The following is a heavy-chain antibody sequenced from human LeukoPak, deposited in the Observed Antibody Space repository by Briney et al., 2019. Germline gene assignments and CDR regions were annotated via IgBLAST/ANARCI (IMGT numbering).Heavy chain of an antibody. Sequence: ASVKVSCKASGYTFTSYAMHWVRQAPGQRLEWMGWINAGNGNTKYSQKFQGRVTITRDTSASTAYMELSSLRSEDTAVYYCARDLSPQLVNYYYYGMDVWGQGTTVTVSS. V-gene: IGHV1-3*01. CDR3: ARDLSPQLVNYYYYGMDV. J-gene: IGHJ6*02. D-gene: IGHD1-1*01. CDR1: GYTFTSYA. CDR2: INAGNGNT.